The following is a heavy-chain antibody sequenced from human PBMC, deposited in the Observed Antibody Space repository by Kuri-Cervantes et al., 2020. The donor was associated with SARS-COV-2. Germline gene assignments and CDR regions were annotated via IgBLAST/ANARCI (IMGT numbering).Heavy chain of an antibody. CDR2: ISAYNGNT. J-gene: IGHJ4*02. D-gene: IGHD3-10*01. V-gene: IGHV1-18*01. CDR3: ASTSGSHPVFDY. CDR1: GYTFTSYG. Sequence: ASVKVSCKASGYTFTSYGISWVRQAPGQGLEWMGWISAYNGNTNYAQKLQGRVTMTTDTSTSTAYMELSSLRSEDTAVYYCASTSGSHPVFDYWGQGTLVTVSS.